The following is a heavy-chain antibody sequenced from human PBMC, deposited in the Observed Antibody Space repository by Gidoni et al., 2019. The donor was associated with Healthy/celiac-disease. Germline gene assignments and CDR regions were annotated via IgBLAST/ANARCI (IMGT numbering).Heavy chain of an antibody. J-gene: IGHJ4*02. CDR3: ATPLDTAMVPLADY. V-gene: IGHV3-30*03. CDR2: ISYDGSNK. CDR1: GFTFRSYG. D-gene: IGHD5-18*01. Sequence: QVQLVESGGGVVQPGRSLRLSCAASGFTFRSYGMHWVRQAPGKGLEWVAVISYDGSNKYYADSVKGRFTISRDNSKNTLYLQMNSLRAEDTAVYYCATPLDTAMVPLADYWGQGTLVTVSS.